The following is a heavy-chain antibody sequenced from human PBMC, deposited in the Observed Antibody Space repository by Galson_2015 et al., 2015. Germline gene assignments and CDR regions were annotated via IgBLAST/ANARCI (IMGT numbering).Heavy chain of an antibody. D-gene: IGHD3-10*01. V-gene: IGHV1-3*01. CDR1: GYTFTSYA. Sequence: SVKVSCKASGYTFTSYAMHWVRQAPGQRLEWMGWINGGNGNTKYSQNFQGRVTITRDTSASTAYMELSSLRSEDTAVYYCARSSITMVRGVHYYMDVWGKGTTVTVSS. J-gene: IGHJ6*03. CDR3: ARSSITMVRGVHYYMDV. CDR2: INGGNGNT.